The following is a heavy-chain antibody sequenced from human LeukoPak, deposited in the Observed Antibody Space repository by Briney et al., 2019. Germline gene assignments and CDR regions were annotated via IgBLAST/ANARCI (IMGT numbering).Heavy chain of an antibody. J-gene: IGHJ4*02. CDR3: AGRTYYYDSSEEEC. V-gene: IGHV4-30-2*01. D-gene: IGHD3-22*01. CDR2: IYHSGST. CDR1: GGSISSGGYS. Sequence: PSQTLSLTCAVSGGSISSGGYSWSWIRQPPGKGLEWIGYIYHSGSTYYNPSLKSRVTISVDRSKNQFSLKLSSVTAADTAVYYCAGRTYYYDSSEEECWGRGTLVTVSS.